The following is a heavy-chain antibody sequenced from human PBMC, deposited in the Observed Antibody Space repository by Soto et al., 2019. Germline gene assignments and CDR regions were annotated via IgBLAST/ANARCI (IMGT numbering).Heavy chain of an antibody. J-gene: IGHJ4*02. D-gene: IGHD2-15*01. CDR2: ISYDGSNK. Sequence: QVQLVESGGGVVQPGRSLRLSCAASGFTFSSYGMHWVRQAPGKGLEWVAVISYDGSNKYYADSVKGRITISRDNSESALYLHVNSLRADDTAVYYCAKGRIIGGGYCGGGSGFSGYWGQGALVTVCS. CDR1: GFTFSSYG. V-gene: IGHV3-30*18. CDR3: AKGRIIGGGYCGGGSGFSGY.